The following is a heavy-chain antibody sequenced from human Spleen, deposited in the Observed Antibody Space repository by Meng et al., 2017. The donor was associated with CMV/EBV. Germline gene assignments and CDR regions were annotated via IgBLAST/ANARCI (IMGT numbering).Heavy chain of an antibody. Sequence: LSCAASGFSFSNYDMNWVRQAPGKGLEWVAFIQYDGSNKYYADSVKGRFTISRDNSKNTLYLQMNSLRAEDTAVYYCARVTFNWFFDLWGRGTLVTVSS. CDR3: ARVTFNWFFDL. D-gene: IGHD3-3*02. J-gene: IGHJ2*01. CDR2: IQYDGSNK. V-gene: IGHV3-30*02. CDR1: GFSFSNYD.